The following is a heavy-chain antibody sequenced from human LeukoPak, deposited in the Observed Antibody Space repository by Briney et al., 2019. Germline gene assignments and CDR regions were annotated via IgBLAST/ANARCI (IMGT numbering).Heavy chain of an antibody. Sequence: PGGSLRLSCAASGFTFSIYAMSWVRQVPGKGPEWLSARSDSGGSTYYADSVKGRFTTSRDNSKNTLHLQMDSLRAEDTAVYYCAKVLNGFMIAFGGVIIDYWGQGTQVTVSS. V-gene: IGHV3-23*01. CDR2: RSDSGGST. CDR1: GFTFSIYA. CDR3: AKVLNGFMIAFGGVIIDY. D-gene: IGHD3-16*02. J-gene: IGHJ4*02.